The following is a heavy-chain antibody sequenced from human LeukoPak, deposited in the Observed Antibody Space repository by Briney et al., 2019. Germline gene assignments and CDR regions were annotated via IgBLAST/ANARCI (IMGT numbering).Heavy chain of an antibody. V-gene: IGHV4-34*01. Sequence: SETLSLTCAVYGGSFSGYYWSWIRQPPGKGLEWIGEINHIGSTNYNPSLKSRVTISVDTSKNQFSLKLSSVTAADTAVYYCARGRYSSSSTYYYYYYYMDVWGKGTTVTVSS. CDR1: GGSFSGYY. CDR3: ARGRYSSSSTYYYYYYYMDV. J-gene: IGHJ6*03. D-gene: IGHD6-6*01. CDR2: INHIGST.